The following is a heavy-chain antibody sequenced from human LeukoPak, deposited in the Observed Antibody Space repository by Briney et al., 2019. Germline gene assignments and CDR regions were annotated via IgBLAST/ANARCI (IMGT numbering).Heavy chain of an antibody. CDR2: IYSGGST. CDR1: GFTVSSNY. D-gene: IGHD3-10*01. Sequence: PGGSLRLSCVASGFTVSSNYMSWVRQAPGKGLEWVSVIYSGGSTYYADSVKGRFTISRDNSKNTLYLQMNSLRAEDTAVYYCAGERSGFDYWGQGTLVTVSS. CDR3: AGERSGFDY. V-gene: IGHV3-66*02. J-gene: IGHJ4*02.